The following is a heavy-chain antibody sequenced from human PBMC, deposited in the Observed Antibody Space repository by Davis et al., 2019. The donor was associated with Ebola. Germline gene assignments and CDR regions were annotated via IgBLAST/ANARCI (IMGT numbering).Heavy chain of an antibody. CDR3: ARVGYSYGCDY. J-gene: IGHJ4*02. V-gene: IGHV3-30*03. D-gene: IGHD5-18*01. Sequence: GGSLRLSCAASGFTFDDYAMNWVRQAPGKGLEWVAVISYDGSNKYYADSVKGRFTISRDNSKNTLYLQMGSLRAEDMAVYYCARVGYSYGCDYWGQGTLVTVSS. CDR1: GFTFDDYA. CDR2: ISYDGSNK.